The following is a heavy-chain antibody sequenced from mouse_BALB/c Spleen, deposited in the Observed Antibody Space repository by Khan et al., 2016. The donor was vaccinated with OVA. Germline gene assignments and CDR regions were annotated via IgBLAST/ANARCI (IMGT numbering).Heavy chain of an antibody. CDR1: GFTFSTYG. J-gene: IGHJ3*01. Sequence: EVQLQESGGDLVKPGGSLKLSCAASGFTFSTYGMSWVRQAPDKRLEWVATVSTGGSYTYYPDSVKGRFTISRDNAKNTLYLQMSGLRSEDTAMFYCTRLAYYYDGEGFDYWGQGTLVTVSA. CDR2: VSTGGSYT. V-gene: IGHV5-6*01. CDR3: TRLAYYYDGEGFDY. D-gene: IGHD1-1*02.